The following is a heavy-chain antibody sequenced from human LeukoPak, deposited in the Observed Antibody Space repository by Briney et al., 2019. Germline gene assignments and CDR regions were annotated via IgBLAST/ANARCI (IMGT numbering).Heavy chain of an antibody. CDR1: GDSISSGGYY. CDR3: ARVAYGSYCFDY. J-gene: IGHJ4*02. D-gene: IGHD3-10*01. CDR2: IYHSGST. V-gene: IGHV4-31*03. Sequence: PSETLSLTCTVSGDSISSGGYYWSWIRQHPGKGLEWIVCIYHSGSTYYNPSLKSRVTISVDTSKNQFSLKLSSVTAADTAVYYCARVAYGSYCFDYWGQGTLVTVSS.